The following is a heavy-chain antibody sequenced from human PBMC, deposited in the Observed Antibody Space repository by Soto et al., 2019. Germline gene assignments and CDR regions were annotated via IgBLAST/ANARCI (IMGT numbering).Heavy chain of an antibody. CDR3: AKDPGPYSGSYRYYYYGMDV. CDR1: GFTFSSYA. V-gene: IGHV3-23*01. D-gene: IGHD1-26*01. Sequence: PGGSLRLSCAASGFTFSSYAMSWVRQAPGKGLEWVSAIIGSGGSTYYADSVKGRFTISRDNSKNTLYLQMNSLRAEDTAVYYCAKDPGPYSGSYRYYYYGMDVWGQGTTVTVSS. CDR2: IIGSGGST. J-gene: IGHJ6*02.